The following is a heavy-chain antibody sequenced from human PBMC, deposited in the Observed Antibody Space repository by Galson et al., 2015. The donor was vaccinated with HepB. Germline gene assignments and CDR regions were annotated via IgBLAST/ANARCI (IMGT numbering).Heavy chain of an antibody. Sequence: SLRLSCAASGFTFSSYGMHWVRQAPGKGLEWVAVISYDGSNKYYADSVKGRFTISRDNSKNTLYLQMNSLRAEDTAVYYCAKENAEIYGMDVWGQGTTVTVSS. CDR1: GFTFSSYG. CDR2: ISYDGSNK. CDR3: AKENAEIYGMDV. D-gene: IGHD1-1*01. V-gene: IGHV3-30*18. J-gene: IGHJ6*02.